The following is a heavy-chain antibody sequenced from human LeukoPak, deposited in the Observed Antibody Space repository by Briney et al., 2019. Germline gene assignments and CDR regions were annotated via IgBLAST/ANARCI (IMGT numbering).Heavy chain of an antibody. CDR1: GGSISSDNYY. CDR2: IYTSGST. J-gene: IGHJ4*02. D-gene: IGHD5-24*01. Sequence: PSETLSLTCTVSGGSISSDNYYYSWIRQPAGKGLEWIGRIYTSGSTSYNPSLKSRVTISVDTSKNQLSLKLTSVTAADTAVYYCARGGDGVFDYWGQGTLVTVSS. CDR3: ARGGDGVFDY. V-gene: IGHV4-61*02.